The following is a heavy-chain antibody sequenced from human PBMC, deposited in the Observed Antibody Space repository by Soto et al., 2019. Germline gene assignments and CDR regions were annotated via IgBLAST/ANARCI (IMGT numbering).Heavy chain of an antibody. CDR1: GGSISSGGYY. CDR3: ARLFGVVITDDYYFDY. D-gene: IGHD3-3*01. CDR2: IYYSGST. Sequence: QVQLQESGPGLVKPSQTLSLTCTVSGGSISSGGYYWSWIRQHPGKGLEWIGYIYYSGSTYYNPSLKSRVTISVDTSKNQFSLKLSSVTAADTAVYYCARLFGVVITDDYYFDYWGQGTLVTVSS. V-gene: IGHV4-31*03. J-gene: IGHJ4*02.